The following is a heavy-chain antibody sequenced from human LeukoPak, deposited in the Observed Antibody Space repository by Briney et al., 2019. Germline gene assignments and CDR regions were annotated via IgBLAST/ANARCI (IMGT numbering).Heavy chain of an antibody. Sequence: ASVKVSCKASGYTFTGYYMHWVRQAPGQGLEWMGWINPNSGGTNYAQKFQGWVTMTRDTSISTAYMELSRLRSDDTAVYYCAREKIAAAGTIHCYYGMDVWGKGTTVTVSS. V-gene: IGHV1-2*04. CDR2: INPNSGGT. J-gene: IGHJ6*04. CDR1: GYTFTGYY. CDR3: AREKIAAAGTIHCYYGMDV. D-gene: IGHD6-13*01.